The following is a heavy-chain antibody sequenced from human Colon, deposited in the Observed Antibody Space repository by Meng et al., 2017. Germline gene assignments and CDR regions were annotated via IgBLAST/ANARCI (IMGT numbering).Heavy chain of an antibody. CDR1: GYIFTAYY. CDR2: ISCSGGST. D-gene: IGHD3-10*01. V-gene: IGHV1-46*01. Sequence: QVQRGRSGAEVKKPGASFKVSCQASGYIFTAYYIHWIRQAPGQGLEWMGMISCSGGSTSYPHKFQGRVTMTSDTSTSTVYMELSSLRSDDTAVYFCARAGSSTSPPRDYWGQGTLVTVSS. CDR3: ARAGSSTSPPRDY. J-gene: IGHJ4*02.